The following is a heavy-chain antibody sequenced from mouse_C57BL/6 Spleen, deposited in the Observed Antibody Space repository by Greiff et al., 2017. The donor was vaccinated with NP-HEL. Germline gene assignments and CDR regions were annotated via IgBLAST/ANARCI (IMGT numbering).Heavy chain of an antibody. J-gene: IGHJ3*01. CDR3: ARGHTTVVEGFFAY. CDR1: GYTFTSYW. Sequence: QVQLQQPGAELVKPGASVKMSCKASGYTFTSYWITWVKQRPGQGLEWIGDIYPGSGSTNYNEKFKSKATLTVDTSSSTAYMQLSSLTSEDSAVYYWARGHTTVVEGFFAYWGQGTLVTVSA. CDR2: IYPGSGST. D-gene: IGHD1-1*01. V-gene: IGHV1-55*01.